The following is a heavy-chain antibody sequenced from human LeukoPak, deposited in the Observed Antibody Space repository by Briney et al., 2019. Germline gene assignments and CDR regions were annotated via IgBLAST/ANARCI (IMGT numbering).Heavy chain of an antibody. D-gene: IGHD3-3*01. CDR2: VSSSSSYI. CDR1: GFSFSSYS. CDR3: ASFPFWSGSHYMDV. V-gene: IGHV3-21*01. Sequence: PGGSLRLSCAASGFSFSSYSMKWVRQAPGKGLEWVSSVSSSSSYIDYVDSVKGRFTISRDNAKNSLYLQMNSLRAEDTAVYYCASFPFWSGSHYMDVWGKGTTVTVSS. J-gene: IGHJ6*03.